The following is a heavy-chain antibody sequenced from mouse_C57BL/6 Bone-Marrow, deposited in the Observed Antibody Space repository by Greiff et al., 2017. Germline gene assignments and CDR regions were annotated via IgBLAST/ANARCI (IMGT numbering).Heavy chain of an antibody. CDR3: ARGASFAY. J-gene: IGHJ3*01. Sequence: QVQLQQSGPELVKPGASVKLSCKASGYTFTSYDINWVKQRPGQGLEWIGWIYPRVGSTKYNEKFKGKATLTVDTSSSTAYMQLHSLTSEDSAVYFCARGASFAYWGQGTLVTVSA. CDR1: GYTFTSYD. D-gene: IGHD3-1*01. CDR2: IYPRVGST. V-gene: IGHV1-85*01.